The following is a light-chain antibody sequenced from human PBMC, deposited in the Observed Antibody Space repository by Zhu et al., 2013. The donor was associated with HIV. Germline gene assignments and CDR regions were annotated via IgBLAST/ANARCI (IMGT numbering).Light chain of an antibody. V-gene: IGKV1-12*01. J-gene: IGKJ3*01. CDR3: QQASSFPLT. CDR2: AAS. CDR1: QDIGTW. Sequence: DIQMTQSPSSLSASVGDRVTITCRASQDIGTWFAWYQQKPGKAPKLLIYAASTLQSGVPSRFSGSGSGTEFTLTITNLQPEDFATYYCQQASSFPLTFGPGTKVDV.